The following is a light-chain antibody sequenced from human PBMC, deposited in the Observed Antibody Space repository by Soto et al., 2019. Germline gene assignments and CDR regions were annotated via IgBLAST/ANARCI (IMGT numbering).Light chain of an antibody. Sequence: EIVLTQSPGTLSLSPGERATLSCRASQSMRNSYLAWYQQRPGQAPRLLIYGASTRATGIPDRFSGSGSGTDYTLTTSSLEPHDSAVYYCQHYARLPQLSFGTGTEIDIK. V-gene: IGKV3-20*01. CDR2: GAS. CDR1: QSMRNSY. CDR3: QHYARLPQLS. J-gene: IGKJ3*01.